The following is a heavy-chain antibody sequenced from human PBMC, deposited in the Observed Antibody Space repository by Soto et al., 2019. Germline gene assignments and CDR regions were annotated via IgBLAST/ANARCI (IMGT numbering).Heavy chain of an antibody. D-gene: IGHD2-15*01. CDR1: GYTFTGYY. CDR2: INPNSGGT. Sequence: QVQLVQSGAEVKKPGASVKVSCKASGYTFTGYYMHWVRQAPGQGLEWMGWINPNSGGTNYAQKFQGRVTMTRDTSISTAYMELSRLRSDDTAVYYCARCPRDIVVVVAASYYYYGMDVWGQGTTVTVSS. V-gene: IGHV1-2*02. J-gene: IGHJ6*02. CDR3: ARCPRDIVVVVAASYYYYGMDV.